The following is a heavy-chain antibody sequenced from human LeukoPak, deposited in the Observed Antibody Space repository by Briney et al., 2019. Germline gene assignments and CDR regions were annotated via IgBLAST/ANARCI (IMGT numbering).Heavy chain of an antibody. CDR2: MFSGGST. J-gene: IGHJ3*02. V-gene: IGHV3-66*01. CDR1: EFTVSSKD. CDR3: ARGYERDAFDI. D-gene: IGHD1-1*01. Sequence: GGSLRLSCAASEFTVSSKDMTWVRQAPGKGLEWVSVMFSGGSTFYADSVKGRFTISRDNSKNTLYLQMSSLRAEDTAVYYCARGYERDAFDIWGQGTIVTVSS.